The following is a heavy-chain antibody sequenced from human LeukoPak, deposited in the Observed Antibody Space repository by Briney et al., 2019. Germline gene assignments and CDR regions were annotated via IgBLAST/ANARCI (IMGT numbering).Heavy chain of an antibody. CDR1: GGSISSGSYY. CDR3: ARGSHFTDY. CDR2: IYTSGST. J-gene: IGHJ4*02. V-gene: IGHV4-61*02. Sequence: SQTLSLTCTVSGGSISSGSYYWSWIRQPAGKGLEWIGRIYTSGSTNYNPSLKSRVTISVDTSKNQFSLKLSSVTAADTAVYHCARGSHFTDYWGQGTLVTVSS. D-gene: IGHD3-3*02.